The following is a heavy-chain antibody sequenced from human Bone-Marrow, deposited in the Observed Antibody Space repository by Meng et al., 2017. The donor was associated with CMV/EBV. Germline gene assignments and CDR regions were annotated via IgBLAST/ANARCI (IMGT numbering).Heavy chain of an antibody. D-gene: IGHD2-21*01. Sequence: VKVSCKASGYTFTSYYMHWVRQAPGQGLEWMGWINPNSGGTNYAQKFQGRVTMTRDTSISTAYMELSRLRSDDTAVYYCARGSPLTGTLLAYCGGDCYSPAFDIWGQGTMVTVSS. J-gene: IGHJ3*02. V-gene: IGHV1-2*02. CDR3: ARGSPLTGTLLAYCGGDCYSPAFDI. CDR1: GYTFTSYY. CDR2: INPNSGGT.